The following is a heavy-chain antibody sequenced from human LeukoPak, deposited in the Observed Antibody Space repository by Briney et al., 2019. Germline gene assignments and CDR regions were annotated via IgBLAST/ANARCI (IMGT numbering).Heavy chain of an antibody. CDR2: ISGSGGST. Sequence: GGSLRLSCAASGFTFNNYAMNWVRQAPGKGLEWVSGISGSGGSTYYADSVKGRFTISRDNSKNTLYLQMNSPRAEDTAVYYCAKAIVVVPAAIGYFDYWGQGTLVTVSS. CDR1: GFTFNNYA. D-gene: IGHD2-2*02. J-gene: IGHJ4*02. V-gene: IGHV3-23*01. CDR3: AKAIVVVPAAIGYFDY.